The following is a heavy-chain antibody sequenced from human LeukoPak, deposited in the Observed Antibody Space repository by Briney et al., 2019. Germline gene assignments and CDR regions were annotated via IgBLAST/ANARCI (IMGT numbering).Heavy chain of an antibody. V-gene: IGHV3-7*01. CDR2: IKQDGSQE. J-gene: IGHJ4*02. D-gene: IGHD3-3*01. Sequence: GGSLRLSCAASRFTLSTYWMSWVRQAPGKGLEWVAHIKQDGSQEYYVDSVKGRFTISRDNAKNSLYLQVNSLRAEDTAVYYCARGVPYDSWSGPHYSDYWGQGTLVTVSS. CDR3: ARGVPYDSWSGPHYSDY. CDR1: RFTLSTYW.